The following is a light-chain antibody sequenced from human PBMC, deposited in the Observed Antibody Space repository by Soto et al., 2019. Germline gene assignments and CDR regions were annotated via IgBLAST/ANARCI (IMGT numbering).Light chain of an antibody. CDR1: QSVSSSY. V-gene: IGKV3-20*01. CDR3: HQYENWPKT. CDR2: GAS. Sequence: EIVLTQSPGTLSLSPGERATLSCRASQSVSSSYLAWYQQKPGQAPRLLIYGASSRATGIPDRFSGSGSGTDFTLTISSLQSEDFAVYFCHQYENWPKTFGQGTKVDIK. J-gene: IGKJ1*01.